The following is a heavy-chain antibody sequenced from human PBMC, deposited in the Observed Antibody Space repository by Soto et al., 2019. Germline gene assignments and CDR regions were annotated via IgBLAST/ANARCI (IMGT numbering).Heavy chain of an antibody. CDR1: GGSFSGYY. Sequence: QVQLQQWGAGLLKPSETLSLTCAVYGGSFSGYYWSWIRQPPGKGLEWVGEINHSGSTNYNPSLKSRVTISVYTSKNQFSLKLSSVTAADTAVYYCARVYCSGGSCPFYYFDYWGQGTLVTVSS. D-gene: IGHD2-15*01. V-gene: IGHV4-34*01. J-gene: IGHJ4*02. CDR3: ARVYCSGGSCPFYYFDY. CDR2: INHSGST.